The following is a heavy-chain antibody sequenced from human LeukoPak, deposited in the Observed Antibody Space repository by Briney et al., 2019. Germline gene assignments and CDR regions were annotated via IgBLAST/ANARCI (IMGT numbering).Heavy chain of an antibody. CDR1: GGSISSSDYY. D-gene: IGHD2-21*01. V-gene: IGHV4-39*07. J-gene: IGHJ4*02. Sequence: SETLSLTCAVSGGSISSSDYYWGWIRQPPGKGLEWVGSTYYSGSTYYNPSLNSRVTVSVDTSKNQFSLKLSSVTAADTAVYYCASQVITSSYYFDYWGQGTLVTVSS. CDR2: TYYSGST. CDR3: ASQVITSSYYFDY.